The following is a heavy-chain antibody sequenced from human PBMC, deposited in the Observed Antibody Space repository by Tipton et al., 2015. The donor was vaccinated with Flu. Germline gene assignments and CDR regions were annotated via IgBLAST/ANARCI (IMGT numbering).Heavy chain of an antibody. V-gene: IGHV3-23*01. Sequence: GSLRLSCAASGFTFSRYAMSWVRQAPGKGLEWVAEIRGAGGRWVAALSGGGGAPFFADSVRGRFAISRDNSKDILYLQMNSLRAEDTAVYYCAKGIRELGAGLDSYGHGTMLTVFS. J-gene: IGHJ5*01. CDR3: AKGIRELGAGLDS. D-gene: IGHD1-7*01. CDR2: LSGGGGAP. CDR1: GFTFSRYA.